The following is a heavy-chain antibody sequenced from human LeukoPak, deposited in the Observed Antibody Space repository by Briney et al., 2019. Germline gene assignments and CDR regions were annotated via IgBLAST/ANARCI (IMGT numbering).Heavy chain of an antibody. Sequence: SETLSLTCTVSGYSISSGYYWSWIRQPPGKGLEWIGYIYYSGSTNYNPSLKSRVTISVDTSKNQFSLKLSSVTAADTAVYYCAREISYYDILTISYYFDYWGQGTLVTVSS. CDR3: AREISYYDILTISYYFDY. D-gene: IGHD3-9*01. J-gene: IGHJ4*02. CDR2: IYYSGST. V-gene: IGHV4-61*01. CDR1: GYSISSGYY.